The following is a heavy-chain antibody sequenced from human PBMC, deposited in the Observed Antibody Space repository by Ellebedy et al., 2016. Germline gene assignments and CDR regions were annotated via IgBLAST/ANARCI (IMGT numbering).Heavy chain of an antibody. Sequence: GESLKISCAASGFTFSTSNMHWVRQAPGKGLEWVAVISYDGVDEFYADSVKGRFTISRDNSKNTLYVQMNSLRGDDTAMYYCARDGGWDEEFHDALDMWGHGTMVTVPS. CDR1: GFTFSTSN. J-gene: IGHJ3*02. CDR3: ARDGGWDEEFHDALDM. D-gene: IGHD3-16*01. V-gene: IGHV3-30-3*01. CDR2: ISYDGVDE.